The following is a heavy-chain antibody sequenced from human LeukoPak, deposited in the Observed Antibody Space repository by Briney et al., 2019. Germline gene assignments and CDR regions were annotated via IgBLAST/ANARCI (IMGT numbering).Heavy chain of an antibody. D-gene: IGHD6-19*01. V-gene: IGHV1-8*01. CDR1: GYTFTSYD. CDR2: MNPNSGNT. J-gene: IGHJ4*02. Sequence: ASVKVFCKASGYTFTSYDINWVRQATGQGLEWMGWMNPNSGNTGYAQKFQGRVTMTRNTSISTAYMELSSLRSEDTAVYYCARGWWLAPGLSLRGQGTLVTVSS. CDR3: ARGWWLAPGLSL.